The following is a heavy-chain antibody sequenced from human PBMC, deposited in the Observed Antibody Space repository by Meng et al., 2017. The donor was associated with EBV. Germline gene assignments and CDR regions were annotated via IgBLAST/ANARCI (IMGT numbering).Heavy chain of an antibody. CDR2: ISAYNGNT. Sequence: QVQRVRSGAEVKKPGASVKVSCTASGYPFTSYGISWVRQAPGRGLEWMGWISAYNGNTNYAQKLQGRVTMTTDTSTSTAYMELRSLRSDDTAVYYCARVRTFGGVIPPDYWGQGTLVTVSS. J-gene: IGHJ4*02. CDR1: GYPFTSYG. CDR3: ARVRTFGGVIPPDY. V-gene: IGHV1-18*01. D-gene: IGHD3-16*02.